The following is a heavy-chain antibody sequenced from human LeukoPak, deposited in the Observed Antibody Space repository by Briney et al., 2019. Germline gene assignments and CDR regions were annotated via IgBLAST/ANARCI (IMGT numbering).Heavy chain of an antibody. CDR1: GFTFSSYA. D-gene: IGHD3-10*01. Sequence: GGSLRLSSAASGFTFSSYAMHWVRQAPGKGLEWVAVISYDGSNKYYADSVKGRFTISRDNSENTLYLQMNSLRAEDTAVYYCARDQDYYGSGSLERWGQGTLVTVSS. CDR2: ISYDGSNK. CDR3: ARDQDYYGSGSLER. J-gene: IGHJ4*02. V-gene: IGHV3-30-3*01.